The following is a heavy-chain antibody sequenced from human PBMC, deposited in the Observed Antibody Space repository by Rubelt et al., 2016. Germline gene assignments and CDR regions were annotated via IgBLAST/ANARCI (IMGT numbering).Heavy chain of an antibody. V-gene: IGHV3-21*01. Sequence: PRGSLRLSCAASGFTFSIYSVNWVRQAPGKGLEWVSSISSSSNYIYYADSVKGRFTISRDNAKNSLYLQMNSLRVEDTAVYYCARDLGANYPFDYWGQGTLVTVSS. D-gene: IGHD4/OR15-4a*01. CDR1: GFTFSIYS. CDR2: ISSSSNYI. J-gene: IGHJ4*02. CDR3: ARDLGANYPFDY.